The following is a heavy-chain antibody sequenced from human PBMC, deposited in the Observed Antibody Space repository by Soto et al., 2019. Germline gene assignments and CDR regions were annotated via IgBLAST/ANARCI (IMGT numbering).Heavy chain of an antibody. Sequence: EVQLLVSGGRLVQPGGSLKLSCAASGFTFGNYAMTWVRQAPGKGLEWVSTISGSGDRTYYADSVTGRFTISRDNSKNTLCLQMYTLGVEDTAVYFGAKDTVAIRSLYLASWARGTLVTASS. J-gene: IGHJ4*02. CDR3: AKDTVAIRSLYLAS. CDR2: ISGSGDRT. D-gene: IGHD2-21*01. CDR1: GFTFGNYA. V-gene: IGHV3-23*01.